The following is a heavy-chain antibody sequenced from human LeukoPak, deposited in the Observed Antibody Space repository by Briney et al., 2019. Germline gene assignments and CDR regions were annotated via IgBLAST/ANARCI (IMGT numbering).Heavy chain of an antibody. CDR2: ISGSGGST. Sequence: GGSLRLSCAASGFTFSSYAMSWVRQAPGKGLEWVSAISGSGGSTYYADSVKGRFTISRDNSKNTLYLQMNSLRAEDTAVYYCAKVSYYYDSSGFPTFDYWGQGTLVTVSS. CDR3: AKVSYYYDSSGFPTFDY. V-gene: IGHV3-23*01. CDR1: GFTFSSYA. J-gene: IGHJ4*02. D-gene: IGHD3-22*01.